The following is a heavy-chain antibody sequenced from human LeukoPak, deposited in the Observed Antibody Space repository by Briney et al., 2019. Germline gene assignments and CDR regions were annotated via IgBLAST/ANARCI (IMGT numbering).Heavy chain of an antibody. D-gene: IGHD3-3*01. CDR3: ARDLGAPTIFGVVIIGGWFDP. CDR2: IHTSGST. J-gene: IGHJ5*02. CDR1: GGSISSYY. V-gene: IGHV4-4*07. Sequence: SETLSLTCTVSGGSISSYYWSWIRQPAGKGLEWIGRIHTSGSTNYNPSLKSRVTMSVDTSKNQFSLKLSSVTAADTAVYYCARDLGAPTIFGVVIIGGWFDPWGQGTLVTVSS.